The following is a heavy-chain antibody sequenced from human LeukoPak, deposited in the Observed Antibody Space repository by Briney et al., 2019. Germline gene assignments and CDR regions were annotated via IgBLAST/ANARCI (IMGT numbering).Heavy chain of an antibody. CDR2: ISSSSSYI. CDR3: ARDLLGGYDFEGSS. CDR1: GFTFSSYS. V-gene: IGHV3-21*01. Sequence: PGGSLRLSCAASGFTFSSYSMNWVRQAPGKGLEWVSSISSSSSYIYYADSVEGRFTISRDNAKNSLYLQMNSLRAEDTAVYYCARDLLGGYDFEGSSWGQGTLVTVSS. D-gene: IGHD5-12*01. J-gene: IGHJ5*02.